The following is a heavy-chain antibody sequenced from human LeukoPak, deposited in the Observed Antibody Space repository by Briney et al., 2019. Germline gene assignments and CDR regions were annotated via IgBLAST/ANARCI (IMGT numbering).Heavy chain of an antibody. J-gene: IGHJ4*02. CDR1: GFTFSSYS. D-gene: IGHD3-22*01. CDR3: ARDASSGEFDY. CDR2: ISSSSSTI. V-gene: IGHV3-48*01. Sequence: GGFLRLSCAASGFTFSSYSMNWVRQAPGKGLEWVSYISSSSSTIYYADSVKGRFTISRDNAKNSLYLQMNSLRAEDTAVYYCARDASSGEFDYWGQGTLVTVSS.